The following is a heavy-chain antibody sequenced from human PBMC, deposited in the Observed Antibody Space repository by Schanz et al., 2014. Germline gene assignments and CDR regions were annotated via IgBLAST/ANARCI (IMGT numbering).Heavy chain of an antibody. J-gene: IGHJ4*02. D-gene: IGHD6-13*01. CDR2: ISPDASER. CDR3: ARDPDPPIAAKGQNFDY. V-gene: IGHV3-7*01. CDR1: AFTFSSHS. Sequence: VQLVESGGGVVQPGGSLRLSCVGSAFTFSSHSMNWVRQAPGKGLEWVANISPDASERYYINSVKGRFTISRDNAKKLLFLQLNSLRPEDTAVYYCARDPDPPIAAKGQNFDYWGQGTLVAVSS.